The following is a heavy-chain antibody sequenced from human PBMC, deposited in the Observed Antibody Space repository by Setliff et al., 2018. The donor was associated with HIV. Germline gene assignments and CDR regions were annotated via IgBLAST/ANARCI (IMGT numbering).Heavy chain of an antibody. Sequence: GGSLRLSCAASGFTFSSYGMHGVRQAPGKGLEWVAVIWYDGSNKYYADSVKGRFTISRDNSKNTVYLQMYSLRAEDTALYYCARDYGSGSRLGYGMDVWGQGTTVTVSS. V-gene: IGHV3-33*01. CDR3: ARDYGSGSRLGYGMDV. D-gene: IGHD3-10*01. J-gene: IGHJ6*02. CDR2: IWYDGSNK. CDR1: GFTFSSYG.